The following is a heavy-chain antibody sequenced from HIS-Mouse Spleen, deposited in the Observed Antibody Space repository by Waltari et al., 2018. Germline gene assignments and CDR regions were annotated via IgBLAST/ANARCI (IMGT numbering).Heavy chain of an antibody. J-gene: IGHJ4*02. Sequence: QVQLQESGPGLVKPSETLSLTCTVSGGSISSYYWRWIRQPPGKGLEWIGYIYYSGSTNYNLSLKSRVTISVDTSKNQFSLKLSSVTAADTAVYYCARAASYGDYFDYWGQGTLVTVSS. CDR1: GGSISSYY. CDR3: ARAASYGDYFDY. V-gene: IGHV4-59*01. CDR2: IYYSGST. D-gene: IGHD4-17*01.